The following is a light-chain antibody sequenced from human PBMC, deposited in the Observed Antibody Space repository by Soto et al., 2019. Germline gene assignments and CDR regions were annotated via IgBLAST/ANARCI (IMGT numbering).Light chain of an antibody. Sequence: DFQMTQSPSSLSASVGDRVTITCRASQGISNYLAWYQQKPGKVPKLLIYAASTLQSGVPSRFRGSGSGTEFTLTSSSLQPEDGATYYGQKYKSAPLHVGPGTKVDI. CDR2: AAS. J-gene: IGKJ3*01. CDR1: QGISNY. V-gene: IGKV1-27*01. CDR3: QKYKSAPLH.